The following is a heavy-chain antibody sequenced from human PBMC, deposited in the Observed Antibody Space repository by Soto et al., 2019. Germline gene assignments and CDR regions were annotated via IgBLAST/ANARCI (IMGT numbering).Heavy chain of an antibody. CDR1: GFTFSNYV. J-gene: IGHJ4*02. CDR3: AKDSSGCLDY. V-gene: IGHV3-23*01. CDR2: ISGSGSST. Sequence: PGGSLRLSCAASGFTFSNYVMTWLRQAPGKGLEWVSTISGSGSSTFYADSVKGRFTISRDNSKNTLYLQMNSLRAEDTAVYYCAKDSSGCLDYWGQGTLVTVSS. D-gene: IGHD6-19*01.